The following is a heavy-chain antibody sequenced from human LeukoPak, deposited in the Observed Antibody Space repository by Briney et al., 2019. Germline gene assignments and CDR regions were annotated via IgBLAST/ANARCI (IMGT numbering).Heavy chain of an antibody. V-gene: IGHV3-21*01. J-gene: IGHJ4*02. CDR1: GFTFNTYA. CDR2: ISSSSTYI. CDR3: ARDSRAYCGGDCYSPFDY. Sequence: GGSLRLSCAASGFTFNTYAMNWVRQAPGKGLEWVSSISSSSTYIYYADSVKGRFTISRGNAKNSLYLQMNSLRAEDTAVYYCARDSRAYCGGDCYSPFDYWGQGTLVTVSS. D-gene: IGHD2-21*02.